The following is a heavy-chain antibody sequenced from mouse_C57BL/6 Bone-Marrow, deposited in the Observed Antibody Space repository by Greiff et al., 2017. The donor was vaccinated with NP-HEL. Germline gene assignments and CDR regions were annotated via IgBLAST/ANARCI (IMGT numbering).Heavy chain of an antibody. D-gene: IGHD2-3*01. CDR2: IVPEDGET. CDR3: ARSDLGWLLY. Sequence: VQLKESGAELVKPGASAKLSCTASGFNIKDYYMHWVKQRTEQGLGWIGRIVPEDGETKYFPKFHGMATITADTSSITAHLQLYRLTSEDTAVYYCARSDLGWLLYWGQGTTLTVSS. J-gene: IGHJ2*01. V-gene: IGHV14-2*01. CDR1: GFNIKDYY.